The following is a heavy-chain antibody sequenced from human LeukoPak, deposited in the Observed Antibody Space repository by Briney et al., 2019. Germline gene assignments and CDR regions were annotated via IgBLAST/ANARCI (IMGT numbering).Heavy chain of an antibody. V-gene: IGHV1-8*01. Sequence: ASVKVSCKASGYTFTSYDINWVRQATGQALEWMGWMNPNSGNTGYAQKFQGRVTMTRNTSISTAYMELSSLRSEDTAVYYCARAGVSSWYYYYYYMDVWGKGTTVTVSS. J-gene: IGHJ6*03. D-gene: IGHD6-13*01. CDR3: ARAGVSSWYYYYYYMDV. CDR1: GYTFTSYD. CDR2: MNPNSGNT.